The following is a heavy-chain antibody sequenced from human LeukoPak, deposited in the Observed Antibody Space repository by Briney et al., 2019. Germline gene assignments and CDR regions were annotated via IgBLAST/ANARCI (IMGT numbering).Heavy chain of an antibody. J-gene: IGHJ6*02. Sequence: HPGGSLRLSCAATGFTFSSYAMSWVRQAPGKGLEWVSAISGSGGSTYYADSVKGRFTISRDNSKNTLYLQMNSLRAEDTAVYYCAKPPPVLTGGYYYYGMDVWGQGTTVTVSS. CDR3: AKPPPVLTGGYYYYGMDV. D-gene: IGHD3-9*01. V-gene: IGHV3-23*01. CDR1: GFTFSSYA. CDR2: ISGSGGST.